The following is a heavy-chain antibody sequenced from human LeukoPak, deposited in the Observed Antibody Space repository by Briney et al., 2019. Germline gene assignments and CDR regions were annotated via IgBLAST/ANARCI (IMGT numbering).Heavy chain of an antibody. Sequence: GGSLRLSCAASGFTFSGSAMHWVRQASGKGLEWVGRIRSKANSYATAYAASVKGRFTISRDDSKNTAYLQMNSLKTEDTAVYYCTKIGLGPLYSGTYWGQGTLVTVSS. V-gene: IGHV3-73*01. D-gene: IGHD5-12*01. CDR3: TKIGLGPLYSGTY. CDR1: GFTFSGSA. J-gene: IGHJ4*02. CDR2: IRSKANSYAT.